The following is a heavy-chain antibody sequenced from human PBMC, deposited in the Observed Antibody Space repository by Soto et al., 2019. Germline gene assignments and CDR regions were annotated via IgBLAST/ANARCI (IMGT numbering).Heavy chain of an antibody. CDR2: INPSGDST. CDR3: VGSGYDSLYYFDY. V-gene: IGHV1-46*01. D-gene: IGHD5-12*01. CDR1: GYTFTSYY. J-gene: IGHJ4*02. Sequence: QVQLVQSGAEVKKPGASVKVSCKASGYTFTSYYMHWVRQAPGQGLEWMGIINPSGDSTSYAQKFQGRVTMTRDTSTSTVYMELSSLRSEDTAVYYCVGSGYDSLYYFDYWGQGTLVTVSS.